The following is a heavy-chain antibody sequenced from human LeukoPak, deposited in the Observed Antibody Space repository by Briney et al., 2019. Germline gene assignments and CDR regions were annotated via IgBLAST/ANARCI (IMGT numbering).Heavy chain of an antibody. V-gene: IGHV3-11*06. CDR3: ARVALDYDILTGYYIPVFDY. CDR2: ISSSSSYT. Sequence: GGSLRLSCAASGFTFSDYYMSWIRQAPGQGLEWVSYISSSSSYTNYADSVKGRFTISRDNAKNSLYLQMNSLRAEDTAVYYCARVALDYDILTGYYIPVFDYWGQGTLVTVSS. CDR1: GFTFSDYY. J-gene: IGHJ4*02. D-gene: IGHD3-9*01.